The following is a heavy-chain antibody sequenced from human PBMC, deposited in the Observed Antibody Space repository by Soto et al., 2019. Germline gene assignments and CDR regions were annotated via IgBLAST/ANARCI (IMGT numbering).Heavy chain of an antibody. Sequence: GAAVKVSCKASGYTFTSYGISWVRQAPGQGLEWMGWISAYNGNTNYAQKLQGRVTMTTGTSTNTASMELRSLRSDDTAVYYCARGASCSSTSCYDNFHYGLAVWGQGTTVTVSS. J-gene: IGHJ6*02. D-gene: IGHD2-2*01. V-gene: IGHV1-18*01. CDR3: ARGASCSSTSCYDNFHYGLAV. CDR2: ISAYNGNT. CDR1: GYTFTSYG.